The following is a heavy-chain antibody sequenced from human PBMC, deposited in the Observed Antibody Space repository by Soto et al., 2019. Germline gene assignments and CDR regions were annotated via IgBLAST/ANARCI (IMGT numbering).Heavy chain of an antibody. D-gene: IGHD6-6*01. CDR2: INPSGGST. V-gene: IGHV1-46*01. Sequence: QVQLVQSGAEVKKPGASVKVSCKASGYTFTSYYMHWVRQAPGQGLEWMGIINPSGGSTSYAQKFQGRVTMTRDTSTSTVYVELSSLRSEDTAVYYCARAGSSSRGLAYYFDYWGQGTLVTVSS. CDR1: GYTFTSYY. CDR3: ARAGSSSRGLAYYFDY. J-gene: IGHJ4*02.